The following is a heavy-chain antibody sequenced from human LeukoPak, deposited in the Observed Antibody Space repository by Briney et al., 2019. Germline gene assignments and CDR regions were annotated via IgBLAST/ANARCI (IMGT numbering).Heavy chain of an antibody. CDR1: GFTFSSYA. V-gene: IGHV3-23*01. Sequence: GGSLRLSCAASGFTFSSYAMSWVRQAPGKGLEWVSAISGGGGGTNYADSVKGRFTISRDNSKNTLYLQMNSLRAEDTAVYFCARAHTSMMIVVNFDYWGQGTLVTVSS. CDR2: ISGGGGGT. D-gene: IGHD3-22*01. J-gene: IGHJ4*02. CDR3: ARAHTSMMIVVNFDY.